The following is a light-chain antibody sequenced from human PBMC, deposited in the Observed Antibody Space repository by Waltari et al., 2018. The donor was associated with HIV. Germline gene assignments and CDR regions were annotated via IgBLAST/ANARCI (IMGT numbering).Light chain of an antibody. CDR3: AAWDDSLSGHVV. CDR2: TNA. CDR1: DSNLGTNT. V-gene: IGLV1-44*01. Sequence: QSVLTQPPSASGTPGQTVTISCSGRDSNLGTNTVNWYQQLPGTAPKLLIYTNAQRPSGVPDRFSGSKSGTSASLAISGLQAEDEAIYYCAAWDDSLSGHVVFGGGTKLTVL. J-gene: IGLJ2*01.